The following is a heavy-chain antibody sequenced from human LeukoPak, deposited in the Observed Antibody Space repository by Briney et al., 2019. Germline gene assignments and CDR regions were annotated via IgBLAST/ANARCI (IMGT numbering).Heavy chain of an antibody. CDR3: ATAPILRGEGGEHYKYGMDV. J-gene: IGHJ6*02. V-gene: IGHV4-4*02. Sequence: PSETLSLTCAVSVGSINSGNWWSWVRQSPGKGLEWIGEIYHNGTPNYNPSLKSRVTISADTFKNHFSLKMTSVTAADTAVYYCATAPILRGEGGEHYKYGMDVWGQGTTV. CDR2: IYHNGTP. D-gene: IGHD2-2*02. CDR1: VGSINSGNW.